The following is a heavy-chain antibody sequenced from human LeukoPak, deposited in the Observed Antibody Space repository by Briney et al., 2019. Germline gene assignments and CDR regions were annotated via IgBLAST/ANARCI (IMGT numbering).Heavy chain of an antibody. J-gene: IGHJ6*02. CDR3: ARLSRAYYGMDV. V-gene: IGHV3-49*04. CDR1: EFTSGDYP. CDR2: IRTEASGGTT. Sequence: PGGSLRLSCTASEFTSGDYPMSWVRQAPGKGLEWVGFIRTEASGGTTEYAASVKGRFTISGDDSKSIVYLQMNSLKIEDRGVYYCARLSRAYYGMDVWGQGTTVTVSS.